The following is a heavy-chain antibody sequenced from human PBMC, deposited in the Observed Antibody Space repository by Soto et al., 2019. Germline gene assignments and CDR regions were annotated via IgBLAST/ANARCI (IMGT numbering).Heavy chain of an antibody. J-gene: IGHJ6*02. CDR1: GFTCSSKG. Sequence: GGSLRLCCAASGFTCSSKGMHWCRQAPGKGLEWVSSISYDGSNEYYRDSVKGRFSISRDNSRNTMYLQMGGLRPEDTAVYYCAKGWDDNNIAMDVWGQGTPVTVSS. D-gene: IGHD5-12*01. V-gene: IGHV3-30*18. CDR3: AKGWDDNNIAMDV. CDR2: ISYDGSNE.